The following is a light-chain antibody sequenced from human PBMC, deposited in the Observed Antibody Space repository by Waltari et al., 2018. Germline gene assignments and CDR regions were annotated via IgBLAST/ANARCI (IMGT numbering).Light chain of an antibody. V-gene: IGLV1-44*01. CDR2: ANY. CDR3: ATWDDSLSGRV. J-gene: IGLJ3*02. CDR1: TSNIGTNP. Sequence: QSVLTQPPSTSGTPGQRVTIPCSGSTSNIGTNPVPWYQLLPGTAPKTVIFANYHRPSGVPDRFSASKSGTSASLVISGLQSEDEADYFCATWDDSLSGRVFGGGTKVTVL.